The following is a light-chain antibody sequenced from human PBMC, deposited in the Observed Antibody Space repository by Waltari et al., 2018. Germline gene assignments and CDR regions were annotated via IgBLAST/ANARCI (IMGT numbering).Light chain of an antibody. Sequence: QSVLTQPPSASGTPGQRVPISCSGSRSNVGSNSVHWYQQLPGTAPKLLIHTNNQRPSGVPHRFSGSKSGTSASLAISGLQSEDEADYHCAVWDDSLNGWVFGGGTKLTVL. CDR3: AVWDDSLNGWV. CDR1: RSNVGSNS. CDR2: TNN. V-gene: IGLV1-44*01. J-gene: IGLJ3*02.